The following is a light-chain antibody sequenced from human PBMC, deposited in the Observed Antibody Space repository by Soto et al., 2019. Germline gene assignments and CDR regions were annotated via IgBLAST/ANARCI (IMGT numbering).Light chain of an antibody. J-gene: IGKJ4*01. Sequence: DIQMTQSPSTLSASVGDRVTITCRASQSISSWLAWYQQKPGKAPKLLIYDASSLESGVPSRFSGSGSGTEFTLTISSLQPDDFATYSCQQYNSYSPVNFGGGTKVEIK. V-gene: IGKV1-5*01. CDR1: QSISSW. CDR3: QQYNSYSPVN. CDR2: DAS.